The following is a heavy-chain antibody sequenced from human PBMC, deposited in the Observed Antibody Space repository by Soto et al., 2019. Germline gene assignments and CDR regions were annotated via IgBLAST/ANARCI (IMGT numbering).Heavy chain of an antibody. CDR3: ARNGSYYDFWSGYYFGGGMDV. J-gene: IGHJ6*02. CDR1: GGSFSGYY. D-gene: IGHD3-3*01. V-gene: IGHV4-34*01. CDR2: INHSGST. Sequence: SETLSLTCAVYGGSFSGYYWSWIRQPPGKGLEWIGEINHSGSTNYNPSLKSRVIISVDTSKNQFSLKLSSVTAADTAVYYCARNGSYYDFWSGYYFGGGMDVWGQGTTVTVSS.